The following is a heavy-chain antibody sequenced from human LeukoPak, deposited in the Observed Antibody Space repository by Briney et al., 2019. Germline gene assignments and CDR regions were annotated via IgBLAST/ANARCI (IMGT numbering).Heavy chain of an antibody. V-gene: IGHV4-30-2*01. D-gene: IGHD3-10*01. J-gene: IGHJ4*02. CDR3: ASANPMVRGVSDYFDS. CDR2: IYHSGST. CDR1: GGSISRSPYY. Sequence: SETLSLTCIVSGGSISRSPYYWTWIRQPPGKGLEWIGYIYHSGSTYYNPSLESRITISVDRSKNQSSLKLTSVTAADTAVYYCASANPMVRGVSDYFDSWGQGTLVTVSS.